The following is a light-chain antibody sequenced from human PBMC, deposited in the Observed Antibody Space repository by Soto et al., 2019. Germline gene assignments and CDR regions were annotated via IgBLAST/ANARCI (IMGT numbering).Light chain of an antibody. V-gene: IGKV3-20*01. CDR1: QSVSSSS. CDR2: GAS. Sequence: EIVLTQSPGTLSLSPGERATLSCRASQSVSSSSLAWYQQKPGQAPRLLIYGASSRATGISDGLSGSGSGRDFSLTISRLGPDDSLVYYCLHYENSPLSAFGQGTELEIK. J-gene: IGKJ2*01. CDR3: LHYENSPLSA.